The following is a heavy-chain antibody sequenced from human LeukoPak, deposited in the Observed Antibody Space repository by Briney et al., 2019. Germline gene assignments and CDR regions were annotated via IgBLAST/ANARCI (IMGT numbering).Heavy chain of an antibody. CDR1: GASICADY. D-gene: IGHD2-2*01. CDR3: ARRVPISFVDS. J-gene: IGHJ5*01. Sequence: PSETLSHTPAVSGASICADYCIWIRQPPGKGLEWIGYIYYSGSTNYNPSLKSRVTISVDTSKNQFSLRLSSVTAADTAMYYCARRVPISFVDSWG. CDR2: IYYSGST. V-gene: IGHV4-59*08.